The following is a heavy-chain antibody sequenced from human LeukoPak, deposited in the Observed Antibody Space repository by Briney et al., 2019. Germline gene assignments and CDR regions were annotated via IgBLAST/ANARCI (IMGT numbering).Heavy chain of an antibody. V-gene: IGHV4-61*02. J-gene: IGHJ5*01. CDR3: ARGRRRDRDGYKSPGSWFDS. Sequence: SETLSLTCTVSGGSISSGSYYWSWIRQPAGKGLEWIGRIYTSGSTNYNPSLKSRVTISVDTSKNQFSLKLSSVTAADTAVYFCARGRRRDRDGYKSPGSWFDSWGQGTLVTVSS. CDR2: IYTSGST. D-gene: IGHD5-24*01. CDR1: GGSISSGSYY.